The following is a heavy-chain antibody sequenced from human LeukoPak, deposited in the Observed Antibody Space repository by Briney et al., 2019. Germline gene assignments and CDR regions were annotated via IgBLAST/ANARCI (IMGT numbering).Heavy chain of an antibody. V-gene: IGHV1-69*04. CDR1: GGTFGSYG. J-gene: IGHJ6*02. Sequence: SVKVSCKASGGTFGSYGISWVRQAPGQGLEWMGRIIPIVGITNYAQKFQGRVTITADNSTRTAYMELSSLTSEDTAVYYCARGLHFTMVRGGTTNYYYGMDVWGQGTSVTVSS. D-gene: IGHD3-10*01. CDR2: IIPIVGIT. CDR3: ARGLHFTMVRGGTTNYYYGMDV.